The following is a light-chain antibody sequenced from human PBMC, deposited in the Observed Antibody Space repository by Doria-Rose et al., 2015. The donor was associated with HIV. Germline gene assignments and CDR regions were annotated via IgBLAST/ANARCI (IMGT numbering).Light chain of an antibody. J-gene: IGLJ1*01. CDR2: GNT. CDR3: QSYDSRLSVYV. V-gene: IGLV1-40*01. Sequence: QSVVTQPPSVSGAPGQRVAISCTGSRSTIGAGFDVNWYQQVPGSTPQLLIHGNTNRPSGVPDRFSGSKSGTSASLAISGLRAEDEADYYCQSYDSRLSVYVFGTGTKVTVL. CDR1: RSTIGAGFD.